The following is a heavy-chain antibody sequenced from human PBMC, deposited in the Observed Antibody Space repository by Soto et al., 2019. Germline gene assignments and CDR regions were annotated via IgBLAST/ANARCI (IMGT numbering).Heavy chain of an antibody. J-gene: IGHJ6*03. CDR3: ASTYYYGSGSYPGGWYMDV. D-gene: IGHD3-10*01. CDR1: GFTFSSYW. Sequence: GGSLRLSCAASGFTFSSYWMSWVRQAPGKGLEWVANIKQDGSEKYYVDSVKGRFTISRDNAKNSLYLQMNSLRAEDTAVYYCASTYYYGSGSYPGGWYMDVWGKGTTVTVSS. V-gene: IGHV3-7*01. CDR2: IKQDGSEK.